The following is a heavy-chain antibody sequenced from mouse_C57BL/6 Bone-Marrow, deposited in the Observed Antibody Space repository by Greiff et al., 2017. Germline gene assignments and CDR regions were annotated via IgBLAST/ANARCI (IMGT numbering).Heavy chain of an antibody. CDR3: ARVYYSNSYYAMDY. D-gene: IGHD2-5*01. V-gene: IGHV14-3*01. CDR1: GFNIKDAY. J-gene: IGHJ4*01. CDR2: IDPANGDT. Sequence: EVKLVESVAELVRPGASVKLSCTASGFNIKDAYMHWVKQRPEQGLEWIGWIDPANGDTEYAPKFPGKDTITADTSSNTAYLQLSSLTPEDNAIYYCARVYYSNSYYAMDYWGQGTLVTVSS.